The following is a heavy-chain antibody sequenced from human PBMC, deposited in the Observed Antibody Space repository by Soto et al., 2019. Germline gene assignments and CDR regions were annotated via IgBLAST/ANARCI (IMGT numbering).Heavy chain of an antibody. D-gene: IGHD3-22*01. CDR2: ISYDGSNK. J-gene: IGHJ4*02. V-gene: IGHV3-30*18. CDR1: GFTFSSYG. Sequence: QVQLVESGGGVVQPGRSLRLSCAASGFTFSSYGMHWVRQAPGKGLEWVAVISYDGSNKYYADSVKGRFTISRDNSKNTLYLQMNSLRAEDTAVYYCAKDRHYYDSSGYYPIGYWGQGTLVTVSS. CDR3: AKDRHYYDSSGYYPIGY.